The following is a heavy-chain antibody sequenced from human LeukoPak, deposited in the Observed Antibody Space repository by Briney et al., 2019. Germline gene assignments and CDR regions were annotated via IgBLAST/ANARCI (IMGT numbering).Heavy chain of an antibody. Sequence: ASVKVSCKVSGYTLTELSMHWVRQAPGKGLEWMGGFDPEDGETIYAQKFQGRVTMTEDTSTDTAYMELSSLRSEDTAVYYCATSGPPFAYIVATEMDYWGQGTLVTVSS. D-gene: IGHD5-12*01. J-gene: IGHJ4*02. V-gene: IGHV1-24*01. CDR1: GYTLTELS. CDR2: FDPEDGET. CDR3: ATSGPPFAYIVATEMDY.